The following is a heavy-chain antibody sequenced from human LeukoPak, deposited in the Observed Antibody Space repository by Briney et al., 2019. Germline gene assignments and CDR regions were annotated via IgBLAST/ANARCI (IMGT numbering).Heavy chain of an antibody. V-gene: IGHV4-39*07. CDR2: IFYSGST. CDR1: SGSISTSNYY. Sequence: SETLSLTCTVSSGSISTSNYYWGWVRQPPGKALEWIGNIFYSGSTYYSPSLKSRVTISLDTSKNQFSLKLSSVTAADTAVYYCARAGGSYRYSYFDYWGQGTLVTVSS. CDR3: ARAGGSYRYSYFDY. J-gene: IGHJ4*02. D-gene: IGHD3-16*02.